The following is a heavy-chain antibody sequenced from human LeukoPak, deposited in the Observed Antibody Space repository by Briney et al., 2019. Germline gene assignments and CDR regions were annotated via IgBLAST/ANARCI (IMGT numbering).Heavy chain of an antibody. D-gene: IGHD2-2*01. CDR1: GFTFSNYY. CDR2: ITSTGVTI. V-gene: IGHV3-11*01. J-gene: IGHJ6*03. Sequence: GGSLRLSCAASGFTFSNYYMNWIRQAPGKGLEWVSSITSTGVTIYYADSVKGRFTMSRDNAKNSLFLQMSSLTAEDTAVYFCARELHSSTWDYYYMDVWGKGTTVIVSS. CDR3: ARELHSSTWDYYYMDV.